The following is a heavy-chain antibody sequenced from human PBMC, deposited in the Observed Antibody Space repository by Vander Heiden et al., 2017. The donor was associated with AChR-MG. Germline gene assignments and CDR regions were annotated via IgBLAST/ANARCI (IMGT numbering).Heavy chain of an antibody. CDR3: AKGSGSYDWEMAFDI. D-gene: IGHD1-26*01. Sequence: EVQLLESGGGLVQPGGSLRLSCAASGFTLSSYAMRWVRQAPGKGLEWVSAISGSGGSTYYADSVKGRFTISRDNSKNTLYLQMNSLRAEDTAVYYCAKGSGSYDWEMAFDIWGQGTMVTVSS. CDR1: GFTLSSYA. CDR2: ISGSGGST. J-gene: IGHJ3*02. V-gene: IGHV3-23*01.